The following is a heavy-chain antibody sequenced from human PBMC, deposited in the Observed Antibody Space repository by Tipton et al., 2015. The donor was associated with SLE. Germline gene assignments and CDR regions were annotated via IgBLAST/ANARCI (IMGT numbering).Heavy chain of an antibody. CDR1: GGSISSSSYY. CDR3: ARHRGGAPGAFDI. J-gene: IGHJ3*02. V-gene: IGHV4-39*01. CDR2: IYYSGST. D-gene: IGHD3-16*01. Sequence: LRLSCTVSGGSISSSSYYWGWIRQPPGKGLVWIGSIYYSGSTYYNPSLKSRVTISVDTSKNQFSLKVSSVTAADTAVYYCARHRGGAPGAFDIWGQGTMVTVSS.